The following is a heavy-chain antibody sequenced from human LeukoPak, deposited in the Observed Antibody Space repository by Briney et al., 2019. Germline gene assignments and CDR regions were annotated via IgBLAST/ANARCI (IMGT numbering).Heavy chain of an antibody. D-gene: IGHD4-17*01. CDR3: AKDRGDYTNWFDP. J-gene: IGHJ5*02. CDR2: IRYDGSNK. CDR1: GFIFSSFG. V-gene: IGHV3-30*02. Sequence: GGSLRLSCAASGFIFSSFGMHWVLQAPGKGLEWVAFIRYDGSNKYYADSVKGRFTISRDNSKNTLYLQMNSPRAEDTAIYYCAKDRGDYTNWFDPWGQGTLVTVSS.